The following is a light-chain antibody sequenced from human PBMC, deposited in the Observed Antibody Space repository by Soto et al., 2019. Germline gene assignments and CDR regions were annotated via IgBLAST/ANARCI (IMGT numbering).Light chain of an antibody. CDR3: QQRSNWPT. CDR1: QGVSSY. Sequence: EILFTQSPATLSLSPGEGATLSCRASQGVSSYLAWYQQKPGKAPRLLIYDASNTATGIPARLSGSGSGTDFTLPISSLEPEDFAVYYCQQRSNWPTFGGGTKVEIK. J-gene: IGKJ4*01. V-gene: IGKV3-11*01. CDR2: DAS.